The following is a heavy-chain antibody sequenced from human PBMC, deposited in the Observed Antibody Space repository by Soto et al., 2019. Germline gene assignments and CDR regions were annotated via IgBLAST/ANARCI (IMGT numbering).Heavy chain of an antibody. D-gene: IGHD6-6*01. V-gene: IGHV3-30*18. CDR3: AKDCIAGRPDYYYGMDV. CDR1: GFTFSRYG. J-gene: IGHJ6*02. CDR2: ISYDGSNK. Sequence: GSLRLSCAASGFTFSRYGMHWVRQAPGKGLEWVAVISYDGSNKYYADSVKGRFTISRDNSKNTLYLQMNSLRAEDTALYYCAKDCIAGRPDYYYGMDVWGQGTTVTVSS.